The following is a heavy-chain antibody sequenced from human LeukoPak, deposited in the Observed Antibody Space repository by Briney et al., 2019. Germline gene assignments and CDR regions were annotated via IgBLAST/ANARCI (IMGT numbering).Heavy chain of an antibody. V-gene: IGHV3-30-3*01. J-gene: IGHJ4*02. CDR3: ARAVAGAVDY. CDR2: ISYDGSNK. D-gene: IGHD6-19*01. Sequence: GGSLRLSCAASGFTFSSYAMHWVRQAPGKGLEWVAVISYDGSNKYYADSVKGRFTISRDNSKNTLYLQMNSLRAEDTAVYYCARAVAGAVDYWGQGTLVTVSS. CDR1: GFTFSSYA.